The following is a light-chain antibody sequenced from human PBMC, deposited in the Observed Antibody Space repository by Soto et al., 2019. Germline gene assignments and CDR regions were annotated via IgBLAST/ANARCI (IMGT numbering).Light chain of an antibody. CDR3: QQYHTSAT. CDR1: QSVSASY. CDR2: GAS. J-gene: IGKJ2*01. Sequence: EIVLTQSPGTLSLSPGERATLSCRASQSVSASYLAWYQQKPGQAPRLLIYGASRRATGFPDRFSGSGSGTDFTLTISRLEPEDSAVYYCQQYHTSATFGQGTKLEI. V-gene: IGKV3-20*01.